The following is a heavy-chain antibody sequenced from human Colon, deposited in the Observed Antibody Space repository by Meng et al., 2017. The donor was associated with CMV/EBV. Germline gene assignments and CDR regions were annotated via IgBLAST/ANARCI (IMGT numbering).Heavy chain of an antibody. CDR2: IYHSGST. Sequence: GSLRLSCTVSGYSISSGYYWGWIRQPPGKGLEWIGSIYHSGSTYYNPSLKSRVTISVDTSKNQFSLKLRSVTAADTAVYYCARDRIGGDVLLWFGELQYYYYGMDVWGQGTTVTVSS. D-gene: IGHD3-10*01. J-gene: IGHJ6*02. CDR3: ARDRIGGDVLLWFGELQYYYYGMDV. V-gene: IGHV4-38-2*02. CDR1: GYSISSGYY.